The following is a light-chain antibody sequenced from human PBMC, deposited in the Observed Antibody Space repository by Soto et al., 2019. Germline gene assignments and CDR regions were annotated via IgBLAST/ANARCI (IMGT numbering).Light chain of an antibody. V-gene: IGLV2-14*01. J-gene: IGLJ1*01. CDR1: SSDVGGYNY. CDR2: DVS. CDR3: SSYTSSRVYV. Sequence: SALTQPASVSGSPGQSITISCTGTSSDVGGYNYVSWYQQHPGKAPKLMIYDVSNRPSGVSNRFSGSKSGNTASLTISGLQAEDEADYYCSSYTSSRVYVFGTGTKVTVL.